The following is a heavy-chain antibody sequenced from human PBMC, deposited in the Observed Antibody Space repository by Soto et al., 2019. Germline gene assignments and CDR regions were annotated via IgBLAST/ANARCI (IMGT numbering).Heavy chain of an antibody. CDR1: GFTFSSYA. V-gene: IGHV3-23*01. D-gene: IGHD6-19*01. Sequence: GGSLRLSCAASGFTFSSYAMSWVRQAPGKGLEWVSAISGSGGSTYYADSVKGRFTISRDNSKNTLYLQMNSLRAEDTAVYYCEKVADAEPWLSNPYYGMDVWGQGTTVTVSS. CDR2: ISGSGGST. CDR3: EKVADAEPWLSNPYYGMDV. J-gene: IGHJ6*02.